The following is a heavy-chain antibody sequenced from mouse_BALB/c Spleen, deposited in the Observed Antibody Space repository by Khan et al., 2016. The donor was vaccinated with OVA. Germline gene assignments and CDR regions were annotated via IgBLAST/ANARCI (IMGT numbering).Heavy chain of an antibody. CDR2: IYPGTNNT. V-gene: IGHV1-76*01. Sequence: VQLVESGAELVRPGASVKLSCKTSGYIFTSYWIHWVKQRSGHGLEWIARIYPGTNNTYYNEKLKDKATLTADKSSSTAYMQLSSLKSEDSAVYFCAREEALYYFDYWGQGTTLTGSS. D-gene: IGHD3-2*02. J-gene: IGHJ2*01. CDR3: AREEALYYFDY. CDR1: GYIFTSYW.